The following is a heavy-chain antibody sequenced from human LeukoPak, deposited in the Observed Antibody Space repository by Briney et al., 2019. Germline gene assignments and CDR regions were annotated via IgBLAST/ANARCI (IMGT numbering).Heavy chain of an antibody. CDR2: ISGSGGST. V-gene: IGHV3-23*01. D-gene: IGHD4-17*01. Sequence: GGSLRLSCAASGFTFSSNAMSWVRQAPGKGLEWVSAISGSGGSTYYADSVKGRFTISRDNSKNTLYLQMNSLRAEDTAVYYCAKMHGDYVHFDYWGQGTLVTVSS. CDR1: GFTFSSNA. J-gene: IGHJ4*02. CDR3: AKMHGDYVHFDY.